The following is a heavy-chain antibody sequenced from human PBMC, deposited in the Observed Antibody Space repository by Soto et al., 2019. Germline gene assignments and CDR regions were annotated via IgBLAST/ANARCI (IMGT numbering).Heavy chain of an antibody. CDR3: AKDLYRTYYYYYYGMDV. D-gene: IGHD2-2*02. CDR2: ISYDGSNK. Sequence: GGSLRLSCPASGFTFSSYGMDWVRQAPGKGLEWVAVISYDGSNKYYADSVKGRFTISRDNSKNTLYPQMNSLRAEDTAVYYCAKDLYRTYYYYYYGMDVWGQGTTVTVSS. V-gene: IGHV3-30*18. J-gene: IGHJ6*02. CDR1: GFTFSSYG.